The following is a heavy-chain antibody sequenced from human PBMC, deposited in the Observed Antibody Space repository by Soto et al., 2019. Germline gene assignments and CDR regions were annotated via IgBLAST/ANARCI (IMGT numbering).Heavy chain of an antibody. V-gene: IGHV1-18*01. CDR2: ISAYNGNT. D-gene: IGHD2-2*01. Sequence: ASVKVSCKASGYTFTIYGISWVLQAPGQGLEWMGWISAYNGNTNYAQKLQGRVTMTTDTSTSTAYMELRSLRSDDTAVYYCARDQAVPAAHDAFDIWGQGTMVTVSS. CDR3: ARDQAVPAAHDAFDI. J-gene: IGHJ3*02. CDR1: GYTFTIYG.